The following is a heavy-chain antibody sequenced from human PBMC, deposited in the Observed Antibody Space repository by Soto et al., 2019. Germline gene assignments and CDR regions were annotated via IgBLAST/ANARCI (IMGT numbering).Heavy chain of an antibody. J-gene: IGHJ3*02. V-gene: IGHV3-30*18. CDR1: GFTFSSYG. CDR3: AKGAPYDDDAFDI. Sequence: QVQLVESGGGVVQPGRSLRLSCAASGFTFSSYGMHWVRQAPGKGLEWVAVISYDGSNKYYADPVKGRFTISRDNSKNTLYLQMNSLRAEDTAVYYCAKGAPYDDDAFDIWGQGTMVTVSS. CDR2: ISYDGSNK. D-gene: IGHD1-26*01.